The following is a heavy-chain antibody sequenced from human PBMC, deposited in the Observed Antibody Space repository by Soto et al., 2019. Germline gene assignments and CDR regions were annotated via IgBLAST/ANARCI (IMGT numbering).Heavy chain of an antibody. V-gene: IGHV3-66*01. CDR1: GFTVNSNY. D-gene: IGHD2-15*01. CDR3: ATAKLLLPWLFDY. CDR2: IYSGGST. J-gene: IGHJ4*02. Sequence: GGSLRLSCAAPGFTVNSNYMSWVRQAPGKGLEWVSVIYSGGSTYYADSVKGRFIISRDDSKNTLFLQMNSLRAEDTAVYYCATAKLLLPWLFDYWGQGA.